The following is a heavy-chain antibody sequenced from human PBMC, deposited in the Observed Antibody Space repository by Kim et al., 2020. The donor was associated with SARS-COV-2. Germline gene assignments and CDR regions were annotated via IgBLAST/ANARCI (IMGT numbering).Heavy chain of an antibody. D-gene: IGHD1-26*01. CDR3: TRTSGSRPY. CDR1: GFTFGDYA. V-gene: IGHV3-49*04. Sequence: GGSLRLSCTASGFTFGDYAMSWVRQAPGKGLEWVGFIRSKAYGGTTEYAASVKGRFTISRDDSKSIAYLQMNSLKTEDTAVYYCTRTSGSRPYWGQGTLVTVSS. CDR2: IRSKAYGGTT. J-gene: IGHJ4*02.